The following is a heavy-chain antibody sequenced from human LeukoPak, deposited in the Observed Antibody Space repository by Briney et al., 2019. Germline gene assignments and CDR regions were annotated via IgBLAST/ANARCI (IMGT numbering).Heavy chain of an antibody. CDR3: ARDHPRESDAFDI. J-gene: IGHJ3*02. Sequence: PGGSLRLSCAASGFNVSSNYMNWVRQAPGKGLEWVSGIYSGGSTYYADSVKGRFTISRDNSKNTLYLQMNSLRAEDTAVYYCARDHPRESDAFDIWGQGTMVTVSS. CDR2: IYSGGST. V-gene: IGHV3-53*05. CDR1: GFNVSSNY.